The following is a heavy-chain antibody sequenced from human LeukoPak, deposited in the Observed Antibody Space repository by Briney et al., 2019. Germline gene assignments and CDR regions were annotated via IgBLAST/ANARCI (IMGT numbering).Heavy chain of an antibody. J-gene: IGHJ4*02. D-gene: IGHD6-13*01. CDR3: ARSIPYGTTWYGRSDY. CDR2: IKPDGTTK. CDR1: GFPFSSDS. Sequence: GGSLRLSCAASGFPFSSDSMTWVRQAPGKGLEWVANIKPDGTTKFYVDSVKGRFTISRDNALNSLYLQMNSLRAEDTAIYYCARSIPYGTTWYGRSDYWGQGTLVTVSS. V-gene: IGHV3-7*03.